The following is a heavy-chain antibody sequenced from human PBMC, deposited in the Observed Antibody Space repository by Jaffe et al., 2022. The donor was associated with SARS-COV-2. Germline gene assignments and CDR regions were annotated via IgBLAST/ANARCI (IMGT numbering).Heavy chain of an antibody. V-gene: IGHV3-9*01. Sequence: EVQLVESGGGLVQPGRSLRLSCAASGFTFDDYAMHWVRQAPGKGLEWVSGISWNSGSIGYADSVKGRFTISRDNAKNSLYLQMNSLRAEDTALYYCAKNGGGWYNQNYYYYGMDVWGQGTTVTVSS. CDR2: ISWNSGSI. J-gene: IGHJ6*02. CDR1: GFTFDDYA. D-gene: IGHD6-19*01. CDR3: AKNGGGWYNQNYYYYGMDV.